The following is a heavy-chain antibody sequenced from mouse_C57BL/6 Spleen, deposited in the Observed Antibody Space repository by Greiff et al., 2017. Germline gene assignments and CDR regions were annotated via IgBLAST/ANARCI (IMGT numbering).Heavy chain of an antibody. Sequence: QVQLQQSGAELARPGASVKLSCKASGYTFTSYGISWVKQRTGQGLEWIGEIYPRSGNTYYNEKFKGKATLTADKSSSTAYIELRSLTSEDSAVYFCADYSNPYYAMDYWGQGTSGTVSS. D-gene: IGHD2-5*01. CDR2: IYPRSGNT. V-gene: IGHV1-81*01. J-gene: IGHJ4*01. CDR3: ADYSNPYYAMDY. CDR1: GYTFTSYG.